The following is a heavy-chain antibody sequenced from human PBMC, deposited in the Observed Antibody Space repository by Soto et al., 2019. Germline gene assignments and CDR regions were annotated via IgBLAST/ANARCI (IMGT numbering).Heavy chain of an antibody. J-gene: IGHJ2*01. CDR1: GYTFTSYG. Sequence: ASVKVSCKASGYTFTSYGISWVRQAPGQGLEWMGWISAYNGNTNYAQKLQGRVTMTTDTSTSTAYMELRSLRSDDTAVYYCARAPYDISGYYFEIYWYFDLWGRGTLVTVSS. CDR2: ISAYNGNT. CDR3: ARAPYDISGYYFEIYWYFDL. V-gene: IGHV1-18*01. D-gene: IGHD3-22*01.